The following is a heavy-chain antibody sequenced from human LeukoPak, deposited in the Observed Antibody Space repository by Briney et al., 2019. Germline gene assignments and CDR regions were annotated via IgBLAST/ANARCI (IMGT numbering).Heavy chain of an antibody. D-gene: IGHD4-17*01. CDR1: GFTFSSYP. J-gene: IGHJ4*02. Sequence: GGSLRLSCSASGFTFSSYPMHWVRQAPGKGLEYVSAISSNGGSTYYADSVKGRFTISRDNSKNTLYLQMSSLRAEDTAVYYCVKVGLHDYGDYGVDYWGQGTLVTVSS. V-gene: IGHV3-64D*06. CDR2: ISSNGGST. CDR3: VKVGLHDYGDYGVDY.